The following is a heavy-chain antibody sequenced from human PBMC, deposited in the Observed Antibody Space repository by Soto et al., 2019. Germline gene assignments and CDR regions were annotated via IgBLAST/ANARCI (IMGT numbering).Heavy chain of an antibody. Sequence: QVQLVQSGAEGKKPGASVKVSCKASGYTFTSYYIHWVRQAPGQGLEWMGIINPSGGSTTYAQNFQGRVTMTRDTSTSTVYMELSSLRSEDTAVYYCARENPHIVVVTAKRGWFDPWGQGTLVTVSS. CDR1: GYTFTSYY. CDR3: ARENPHIVVVTAKRGWFDP. V-gene: IGHV1-46*01. D-gene: IGHD2-21*02. J-gene: IGHJ5*02. CDR2: INPSGGST.